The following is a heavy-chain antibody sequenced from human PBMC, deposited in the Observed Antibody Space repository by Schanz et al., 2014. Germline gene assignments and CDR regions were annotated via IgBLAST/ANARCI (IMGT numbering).Heavy chain of an antibody. V-gene: IGHV3-23*01. Sequence: EVQLLESGGGLVQPGGSLRLSCATSGFSFSSYAINWVRQAPGKGLEWVSGISGSGASTYYADSVKGRFTISRDNSNKTVDLQMNSLRAEDTALYYCVRDELLWFGEVLSLDYWGQGALVTVSP. CDR3: VRDELLWFGEVLSLDY. CDR1: GFSFSSYA. J-gene: IGHJ4*02. CDR2: ISGSGAST. D-gene: IGHD3-10*01.